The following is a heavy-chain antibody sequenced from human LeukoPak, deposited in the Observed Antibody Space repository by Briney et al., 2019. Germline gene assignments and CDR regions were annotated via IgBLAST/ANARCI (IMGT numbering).Heavy chain of an antibody. CDR1: GYTFTSYD. D-gene: IGHD6-13*01. V-gene: IGHV1-8*01. J-gene: IGHJ6*02. CDR3: ARGYGSSWFRYYYGMDV. CDR2: MNPNSGNT. Sequence: GASVKVSCKASGYTFTSYDINWVRQATGQGLEWMGWMNPNSGNTGYAQKFQGRVTMTRNTSISTAYTELSSLRSEDTAVYYCARGYGSSWFRYYYGMDVWGQGTTVTVSS.